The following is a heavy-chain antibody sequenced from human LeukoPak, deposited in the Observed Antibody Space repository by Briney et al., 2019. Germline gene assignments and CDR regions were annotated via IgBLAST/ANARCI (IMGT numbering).Heavy chain of an antibody. CDR1: GFTFSSYS. CDR3: AREVYAREWLAGDAFDI. Sequence: GGSLRLSCAASGFTFSSYSMNWVRQAPGKGLGWVSYISSSSSTIYYADSVKGRFTISRDNAKNSLYLQMNSLRAEDTAVYYCAREVYAREWLAGDAFDIWGQGTMVTVSS. CDR2: ISSSSSTI. D-gene: IGHD2-8*01. V-gene: IGHV3-48*01. J-gene: IGHJ3*02.